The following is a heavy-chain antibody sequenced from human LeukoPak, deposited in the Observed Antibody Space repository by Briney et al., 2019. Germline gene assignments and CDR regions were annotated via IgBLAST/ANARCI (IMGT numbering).Heavy chain of an antibody. J-gene: IGHJ6*03. CDR2: IYHSGST. Sequence: SETLSLTCTVSGYSISSGYYWGWIRQPPGEGLEWIGSIYHSGSTYYNPSLKSRVTISVDTSKNQFSLKLSSVTAADTAVYYCASEEYRYYMDVWGKGTTVTVSS. D-gene: IGHD2-2*02. CDR3: ASEEYRYYMDV. CDR1: GYSISSGYY. V-gene: IGHV4-38-2*02.